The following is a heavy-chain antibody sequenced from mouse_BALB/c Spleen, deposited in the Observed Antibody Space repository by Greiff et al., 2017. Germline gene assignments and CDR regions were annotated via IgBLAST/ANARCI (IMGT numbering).Heavy chain of an antibody. CDR1: GFNIKDTY. CDR2: IDPANGNT. CDR3: APIYDGYYGTDYYAMDY. D-gene: IGHD2-3*01. Sequence: VQLQQSGAELVKPGASVKLSCTASGFNIKDTYMHWVKQRPDQGLEWIGRIDPANGNTKYDPKFQGKATITADTSSNTAYLQLSSLTSEDTAVYYCAPIYDGYYGTDYYAMDYWGQGTSVTVSS. J-gene: IGHJ4*01. V-gene: IGHV14-3*02.